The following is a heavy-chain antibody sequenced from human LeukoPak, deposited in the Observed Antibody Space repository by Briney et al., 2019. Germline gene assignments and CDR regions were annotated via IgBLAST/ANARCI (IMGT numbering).Heavy chain of an antibody. CDR1: GFTFSSYS. CDR2: ISSSSSYI. V-gene: IGHV3-21*01. CDR3: AREQGVYDSSGSLDY. D-gene: IGHD3-22*01. J-gene: IGHJ4*02. Sequence: GGSLRLSCAASGFTFSSYSMNWVRQAPGKGLEWVSSISSSSSYIYYADSVKGRFTISRDNAKNSLYLQMNSLRAEDTAVYYCAREQGVYDSSGSLDYWGQGTLVTVSS.